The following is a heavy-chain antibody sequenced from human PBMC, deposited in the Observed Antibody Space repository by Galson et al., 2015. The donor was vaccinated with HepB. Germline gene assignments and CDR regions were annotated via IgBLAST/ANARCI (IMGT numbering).Heavy chain of an antibody. CDR1: GFTVSSNY. J-gene: IGHJ6*03. CDR3: ARDSRSDYMDV. V-gene: IGHV3-53*01. Sequence: SLRLSCAASGFTVSSNYMSWVRQAPGKGLEWVSVIYSGGSTYYADSVKGRFTISRDNSKNTLYLQMNSLRAEDAAVYYCARDSRSDYMDVWGKGTTVTVSS. CDR2: IYSGGST.